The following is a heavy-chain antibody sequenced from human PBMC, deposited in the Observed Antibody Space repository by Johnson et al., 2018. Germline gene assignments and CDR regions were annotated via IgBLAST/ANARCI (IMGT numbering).Heavy chain of an antibody. D-gene: IGHD3-16*01. CDR3: ARGGDDDYYYMDV. CDR2: INHSGST. J-gene: IGHJ6*03. V-gene: IGHV4-34*01. Sequence: QVQLQQWGAGLLKPSETLSLTCAVYGGSFSGYYWSWIRQPPGKGLEWIGEINHSGSTNYNPSLKSRVTISVDTSKNQFSLKLSSVTAADTAGYYCARGGDDDYYYMDVWGKGTTVTVSS. CDR1: GGSFSGYY.